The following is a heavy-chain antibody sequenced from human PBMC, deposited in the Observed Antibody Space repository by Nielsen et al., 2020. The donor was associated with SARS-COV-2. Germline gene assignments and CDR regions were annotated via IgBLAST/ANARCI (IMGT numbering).Heavy chain of an antibody. J-gene: IGHJ4*02. CDR3: ARGGSGYGSQGLDYFDY. CDR1: GYTFTGYY. V-gene: IGHV1-2*04. CDR2: INPNSGGT. Sequence: DSVKVSCKASGYTFTGYYMHWVRQAPGQGLEWMGWINPNSGGTNYAQKFQGWVTMTRDTSISTAYMELSRLRSDDTAVYYCARGGSGYGSQGLDYFDYWGQGTLVTVSS. D-gene: IGHD5-12*01.